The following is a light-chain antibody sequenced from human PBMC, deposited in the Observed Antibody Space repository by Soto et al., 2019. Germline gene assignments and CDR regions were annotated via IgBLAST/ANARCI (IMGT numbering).Light chain of an antibody. V-gene: IGKV1-33*01. CDR2: DAS. CDR3: QQSDSLPIT. J-gene: IGKJ5*01. Sequence: DIQMTQSPSSLSASVGDRVTITCRASQYISNYLNWYQQRPGKAPKLLIYDASNLERGVPSRFSGTRSGTHFTFAITSLQPEDVATYYCQQSDSLPITFGQGTRLEI. CDR1: QYISNY.